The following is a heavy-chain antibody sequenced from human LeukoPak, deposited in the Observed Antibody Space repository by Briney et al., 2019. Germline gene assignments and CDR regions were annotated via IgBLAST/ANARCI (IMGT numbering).Heavy chain of an antibody. CDR2: IYYSGST. D-gene: IGHD6-13*01. V-gene: IGHV4-31*03. CDR3: ARGDSSSWYEDY. CDR1: GGSISSGGYY. Sequence: SETLSLTCTVSGGSISSGGYYWSWIRQHPGKGLEWIGYIYYSGSTYYNPSLKSRVTISVDTSKNQFSLKLSSVTAADTAVYYCARGDSSSWYEDYWGQGTLVTVSS. J-gene: IGHJ4*02.